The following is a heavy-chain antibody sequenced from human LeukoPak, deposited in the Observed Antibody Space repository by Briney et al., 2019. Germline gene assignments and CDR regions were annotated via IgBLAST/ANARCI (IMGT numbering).Heavy chain of an antibody. Sequence: ASVKVSCKASGYTFTSYGISWVRQAPGQGLEWMGWINPNSGGTNYAQKFQGRVTMTRDTSISTAYMELSRLRSDDTAVYYCARVTRPGISYWGQGTLVTVSS. CDR2: INPNSGGT. D-gene: IGHD2-2*01. J-gene: IGHJ4*02. V-gene: IGHV1-2*02. CDR3: ARVTRPGISY. CDR1: GYTFTSYG.